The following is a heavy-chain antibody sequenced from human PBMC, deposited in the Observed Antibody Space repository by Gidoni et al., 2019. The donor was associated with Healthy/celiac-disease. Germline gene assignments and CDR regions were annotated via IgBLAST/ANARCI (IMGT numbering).Heavy chain of an antibody. CDR3: ARSGIAAAGTHFDY. J-gene: IGHJ4*02. CDR2: IYYSGST. CDR1: GGSISSYY. V-gene: IGHV4-59*01. Sequence: QVQLQESGPGLVKPSETLSLTCTVSGGSISSYYWSWIRQPPGKGLEWIGYIYYSGSTNYNPSLKSRVTISVDTSKNQFSLKLSSVTAAETAVYYCARSGIAAAGTHFDYWGQGTLVTVSS. D-gene: IGHD6-13*01.